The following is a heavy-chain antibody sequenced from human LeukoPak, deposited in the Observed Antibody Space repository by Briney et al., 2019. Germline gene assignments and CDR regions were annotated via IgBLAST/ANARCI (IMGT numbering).Heavy chain of an antibody. CDR1: GASISSYY. CDR3: ARIVLPAANQFSFDY. D-gene: IGHD2/OR15-2a*01. V-gene: IGHV4-59*08. Sequence: SETLSLTCTVSGASISSYYWSWIRQPPGRGLEWIGYIYYSGSTNYNPSLKSRVTISVDTSKNQFSLNLSSVTAADTAIYYCARIVLPAANQFSFDYWGQGTLVTVSS. J-gene: IGHJ4*03. CDR2: IYYSGST.